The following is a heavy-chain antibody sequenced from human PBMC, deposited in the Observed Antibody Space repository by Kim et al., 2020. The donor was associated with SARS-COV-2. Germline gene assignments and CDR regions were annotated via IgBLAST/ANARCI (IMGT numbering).Heavy chain of an antibody. CDR2: ISYDGSNK. V-gene: IGHV3-30*18. CDR1: GFTFSSYG. J-gene: IGHJ4*02. Sequence: GGSLRLSCVASGFTFSSYGMHWVRQAPGKGLEWVAVISYDGSNKYYGDSVKGRFTISRDRSTNTLYLQMDSLRADDTAVYYCGKDYDPMLLSIDYWGQGTLVTVSS. CDR3: GKDYDPMLLSIDY. D-gene: IGHD2-15*01.